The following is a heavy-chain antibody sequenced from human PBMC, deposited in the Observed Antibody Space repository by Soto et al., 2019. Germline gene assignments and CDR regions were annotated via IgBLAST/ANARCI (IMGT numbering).Heavy chain of an antibody. CDR2: INPKSGGT. J-gene: IGHJ6*02. Sequence: QVQLVQSGAEVKKPGASVRVSCKASGYSFTDYHIHWVRQAPGQGLEWLGRINPKSGGTSTAQKFQGRVTVTRDRSICTVYMELTRLRSDDTAVYFCARGHSTDCSNGVCSFFYNHEMDVWGQGTTVTVSS. CDR3: ARGHSTDCSNGVCSFFYNHEMDV. D-gene: IGHD2-8*01. V-gene: IGHV1-2*06. CDR1: GYSFTDYH.